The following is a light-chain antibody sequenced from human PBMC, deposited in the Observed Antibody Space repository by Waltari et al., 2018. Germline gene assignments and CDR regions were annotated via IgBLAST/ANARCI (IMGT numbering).Light chain of an antibody. CDR1: QTINGW. Sequence: DIQMTQSPSTLSASVGDRVTTTCRASQTINGWLAWYQQQPGKAPELLIHDASTLESGVPPRFSGSGSGTEFTLTISSVQPEDVATYYCQQYLLFWTFGQGTRVEIK. V-gene: IGKV1-5*01. CDR2: DAS. J-gene: IGKJ1*01. CDR3: QQYLLFWT.